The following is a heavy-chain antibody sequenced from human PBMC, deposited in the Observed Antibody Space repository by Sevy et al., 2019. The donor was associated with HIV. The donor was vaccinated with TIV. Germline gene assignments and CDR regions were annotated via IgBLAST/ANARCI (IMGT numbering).Heavy chain of an antibody. CDR2: IRRNSHEPYGGTT. Sequence: GGSLRLSCTSSGFTFGDYAMSWFRQAPGKGLEWVAFIRRNSHEPYGGTTEYAAPVKGRFTISRDDSKSIAYLQMNSLKTEDTAVYYCTRPLATADTPEYFFDYWGQGILVTVSS. CDR1: GFTFGDYA. CDR3: TRPLATADTPEYFFDY. D-gene: IGHD5-12*01. J-gene: IGHJ4*02. V-gene: IGHV3-49*03.